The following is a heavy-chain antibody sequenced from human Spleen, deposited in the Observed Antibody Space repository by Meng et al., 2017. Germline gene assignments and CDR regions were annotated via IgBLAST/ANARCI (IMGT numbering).Heavy chain of an antibody. CDR3: AKVQCGGDCYSFGGDWFDP. CDR2: ISGSGGST. CDR1: GFTFSNAW. J-gene: IGHJ5*02. V-gene: IGHV3-23*01. D-gene: IGHD2-21*02. Sequence: GESLKISCAASGFTFSNAWMTWVRQAPGKGLEWVSAISGSGGSTYHADSVKGRFTISRDNSKNTLYLQMNSLRAEDTAVYYCAKVQCGGDCYSFGGDWFDPWGQGTLVTVSS.